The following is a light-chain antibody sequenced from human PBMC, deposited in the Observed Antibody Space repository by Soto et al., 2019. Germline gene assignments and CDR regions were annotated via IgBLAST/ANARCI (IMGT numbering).Light chain of an antibody. CDR3: QSYDSSLSGKV. CDR2: GNS. J-gene: IGLJ2*01. V-gene: IGLV1-40*01. Sequence: QSVLTQPPSVSGAPGQRVTISCTGSSSNIGAGYDVHWYQQLPGTAPKLLIYGNSNRPSGVPDRFSGSKSGTSASLAITGLQAEDEADYYCQSYDSSLSGKVFVGGTKLTVL. CDR1: SSNIGAGYD.